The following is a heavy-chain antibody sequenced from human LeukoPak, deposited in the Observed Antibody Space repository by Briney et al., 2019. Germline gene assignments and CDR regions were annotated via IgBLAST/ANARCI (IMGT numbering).Heavy chain of an antibody. J-gene: IGHJ4*02. CDR3: ARERATVTTGWYYFDY. V-gene: IGHV1-69*13. CDR2: IIPIFGTA. CDR1: GGTFSSYA. Sequence: SVNVSCKSSGGTFSSYAISWVRQAPGQGPEWMGGIIPIFGTANYARKFQGRVAITADESTSTAYMELSSLRSEDTAVYYCARERATVTTGWYYFDYWGQGTLVTVSS. D-gene: IGHD4-17*01.